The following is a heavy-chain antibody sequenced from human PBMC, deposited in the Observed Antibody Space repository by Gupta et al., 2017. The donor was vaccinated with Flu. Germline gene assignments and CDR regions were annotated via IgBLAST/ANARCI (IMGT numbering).Heavy chain of an antibody. D-gene: IGHD7-27*01. V-gene: IGHV3-9*01. CDR2: ISYNGGTL. Sequence: EVQLVESGGGLVQPGGSLRLSCAASGFTFEDYAMHWVRQVPGEGLEWVSGISYNGGTLGYADSVKGRFTISRDNAKNSLYLQMNSLRVEDTALYYCVKVGILNHLRGVPRTLGHFDYWGQGTLVTVSS. CDR1: GFTFEDYA. J-gene: IGHJ4*02. CDR3: VKVGILNHLRGVPRTLGHFDY.